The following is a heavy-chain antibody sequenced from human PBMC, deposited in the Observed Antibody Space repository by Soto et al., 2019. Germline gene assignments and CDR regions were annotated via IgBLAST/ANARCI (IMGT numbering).Heavy chain of an antibody. D-gene: IGHD5-18*01. Sequence: PSETLSLTCAVYGGSFSSYHWSWIRQTPGKGLEWIGEINHLTTTNYNPSLKSRVIISLDTPKNQFSLKLSSVTAADTAVYYCARGYDTALAPIFWGQGMQVTVSS. V-gene: IGHV4-34*01. CDR3: ARGYDTALAPIF. CDR2: INHLTTT. CDR1: GGSFSSYH. J-gene: IGHJ4*02.